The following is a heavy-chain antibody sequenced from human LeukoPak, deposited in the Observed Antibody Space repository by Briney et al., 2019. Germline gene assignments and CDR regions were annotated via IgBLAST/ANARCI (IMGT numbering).Heavy chain of an antibody. V-gene: IGHV1-69*05. CDR2: IMPLFGTA. D-gene: IGHD4-17*01. Sequence: SVKVSCKTSGGTFNNSAISWVRQAPGQGLEWLGGIMPLFGTAGYAQKFQGRVTITKTESTRPVYLELPSLTSDDTAVYYCARDVHGDYGSGWFDPWGQGTLVSVSS. CDR3: ARDVHGDYGSGWFDP. J-gene: IGHJ5*02. CDR1: GGTFNNSA.